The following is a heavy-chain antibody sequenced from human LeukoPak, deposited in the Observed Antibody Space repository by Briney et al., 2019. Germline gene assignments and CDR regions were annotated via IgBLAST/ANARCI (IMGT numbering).Heavy chain of an antibody. Sequence: PSETLSLTCTVSGGSISSYYWSWIRQPPGKGLEWIGYIYTSGSTNYNPSLKSRVTISVDTSKNQFSLKLSSVTAADTAVYYCARHESRLYPADWFDPWGQGTLVTVSS. J-gene: IGHJ5*02. CDR3: ARHESRLYPADWFDP. V-gene: IGHV4-4*09. CDR2: IYTSGST. CDR1: GGSISSYY. D-gene: IGHD3-22*01.